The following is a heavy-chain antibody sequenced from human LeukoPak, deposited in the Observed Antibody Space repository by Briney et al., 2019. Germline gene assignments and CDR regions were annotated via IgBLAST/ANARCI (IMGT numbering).Heavy chain of an antibody. CDR1: GGTFLSHI. Sequence: SVKVSCKTSGGTFLSHIFSWVRQAPGQGLEWMGRIIPILGIANYAQKFQGRVTITADKSTSTAYMELSSLRSEDTAVYYCARMKLEMATTDYYYGMDVWGQGTTVTVSS. CDR2: IIPILGIA. J-gene: IGHJ6*02. D-gene: IGHD5-12*01. V-gene: IGHV1-69*02. CDR3: ARMKLEMATTDYYYGMDV.